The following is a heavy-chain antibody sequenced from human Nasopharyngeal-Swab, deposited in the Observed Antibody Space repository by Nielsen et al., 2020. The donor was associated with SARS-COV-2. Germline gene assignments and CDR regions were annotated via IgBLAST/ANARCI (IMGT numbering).Heavy chain of an antibody. D-gene: IGHD3-10*01. CDR2: ISAYNGNT. J-gene: IGHJ5*02. CDR1: GYTFTSYG. Sequence: ASVKVSCTASGYTFTSYGISLVRQAPGQGLEWMGWISAYNGNTNYAQKLQGRVTMTTDTSTSTAYMELRSLRSDDTAVYYCALTGGSGKSAGFDPWGQGTLVTVSS. CDR3: ALTGGSGKSAGFDP. V-gene: IGHV1-18*01.